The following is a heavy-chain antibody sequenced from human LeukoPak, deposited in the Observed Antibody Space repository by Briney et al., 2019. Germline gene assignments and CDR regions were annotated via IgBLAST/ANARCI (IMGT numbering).Heavy chain of an antibody. D-gene: IGHD1-26*01. J-gene: IGHJ4*02. Sequence: SETLSLTCAVYGGSFSGYYWSWIRQPAGKGLEWIGRIYTSGSTNYNPSLKSRVTMSVDTSKNQFSLKLSSVTAADTAVYYCAELRYSYWGQGTLVTVSS. CDR2: IYTSGST. V-gene: IGHV4-59*10. CDR1: GGSFSGYY. CDR3: AELRYSY.